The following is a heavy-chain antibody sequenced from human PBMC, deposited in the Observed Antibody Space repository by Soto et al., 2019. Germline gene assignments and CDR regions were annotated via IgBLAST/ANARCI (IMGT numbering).Heavy chain of an antibody. D-gene: IGHD3-16*01. V-gene: IGHV3-33*01. J-gene: IGHJ4*02. Sequence: PGGSLRLSCAASGFSFSNYGMHWVRQAPGKGLEWVAAIFRDGNTKQYADSVKGRFSVSRDNSQNTLYLQMNSLRTEDTAVYYCRNWRDRFIYDYCGQGSLVTVSS. CDR1: GFSFSNYG. CDR3: RNWRDRFIYDY. CDR2: IFRDGNTK.